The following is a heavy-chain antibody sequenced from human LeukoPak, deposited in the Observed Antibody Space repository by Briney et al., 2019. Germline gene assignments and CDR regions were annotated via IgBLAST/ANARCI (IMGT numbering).Heavy chain of an antibody. D-gene: IGHD2/OR15-2a*01. Sequence: SETLSLTCTASGGSISSYYWSWIRQPPGKGLEWIGYIYYSGSTNYNPSLKSRVTISVDTSKSQFSLKLSSVTAADTAVYYCARASFGDPGYMDVWGKGTTVTISS. V-gene: IGHV4-59*01. CDR3: ARASFGDPGYMDV. J-gene: IGHJ6*03. CDR1: GGSISSYY. CDR2: IYYSGST.